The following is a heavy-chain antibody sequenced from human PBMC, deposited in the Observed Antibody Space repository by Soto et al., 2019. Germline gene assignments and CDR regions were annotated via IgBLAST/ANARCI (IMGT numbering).Heavy chain of an antibody. V-gene: IGHV4-39*01. J-gene: IGHJ4*02. CDR1: GGSISSSSYY. CDR3: ARLLVREFVY. Sequence: PSETLSLTCTVSGGSISSSSYYWGWIRQPPGKGLECIGSIYYSGSTYYNPSLKSRVTISVDTSKNQFSLKLSSVTAADTAVYYCARLLVREFVYWGQGTLVTVSS. D-gene: IGHD6-6*01. CDR2: IYYSGST.